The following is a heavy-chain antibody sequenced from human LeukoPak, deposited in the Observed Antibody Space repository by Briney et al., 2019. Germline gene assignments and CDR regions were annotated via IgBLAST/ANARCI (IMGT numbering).Heavy chain of an antibody. CDR3: ARVGIAAVGTLDY. Sequence: GGSLRLSCAASGFTFSSYSMNWVRQAPGKGLEWVSSISSSSSYIYYADSVKGRFTISRDNAKNSLYLQMNSLRAEDTAVYYCARVGIAAVGTLDYWGQGTLVTVSS. CDR2: ISSSSSYI. J-gene: IGHJ4*02. V-gene: IGHV3-21*01. D-gene: IGHD6-13*01. CDR1: GFTFSSYS.